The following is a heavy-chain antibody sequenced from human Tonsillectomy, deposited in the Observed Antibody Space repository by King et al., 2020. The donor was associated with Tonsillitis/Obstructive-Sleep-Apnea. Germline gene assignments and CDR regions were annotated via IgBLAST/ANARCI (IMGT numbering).Heavy chain of an antibody. V-gene: IGHV3-9*01. J-gene: IGHJ6*03. Sequence: VQLVESGGGLVQPGRSLRLSCAASGFTFDDYAMHWVRQAPGKGLEWVSGVSWNSGSRGYEDSVKGRFTISRDNAKNSLYLQMSSLRTEDTALYYYVKDSGTNYYHYYMDVWGKGTTVTVSS. CDR1: GFTFDDYA. CDR2: VSWNSGSR. CDR3: VKDSGTNYYHYYMDV. D-gene: IGHD1-1*01.